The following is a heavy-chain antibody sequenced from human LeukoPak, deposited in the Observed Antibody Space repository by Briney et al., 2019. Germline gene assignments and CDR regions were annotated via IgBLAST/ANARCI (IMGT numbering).Heavy chain of an antibody. V-gene: IGHV4-4*08. D-gene: IGHD3-22*01. CDR2: VYTSGST. CDR3: ARGLYDSSGYYPSGAFDI. J-gene: IGHJ3*02. CDR1: GGSISSYY. Sequence: SETLSLTCTVSGGSISSYYWSWIRQPPGKGLEWIGRVYTSGSTNYNPSLKSRVTISVDTSKNQFSLKLSSVTAADTAVYYCARGLYDSSGYYPSGAFDIWGQGTMVTVSS.